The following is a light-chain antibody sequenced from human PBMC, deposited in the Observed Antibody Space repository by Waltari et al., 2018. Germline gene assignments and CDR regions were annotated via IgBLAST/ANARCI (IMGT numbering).Light chain of an antibody. V-gene: IGKV3-20*01. CDR2: GAS. J-gene: IGKJ1*01. CDR1: QSVSSNY. CDR3: QQYGSSRS. Sequence: EIVLPQSPGTLSLSPGERATLSCRASQSVSSNYLAWYQQKPGQAPRVLIYGASTRATGIPDRFSGSGSGTDFTLTISRLAPEDFAVYYCQQYGSSRSFGQGTKVEIK.